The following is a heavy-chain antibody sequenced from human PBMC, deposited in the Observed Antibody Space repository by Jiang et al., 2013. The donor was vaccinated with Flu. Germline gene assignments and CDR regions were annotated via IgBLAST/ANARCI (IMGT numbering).Heavy chain of an antibody. CDR2: ISSSSSYT. D-gene: IGHD1-26*01. V-gene: IGHV3-11*05. CDR3: AREGASGSSDY. CDR1: GFTFSDYY. J-gene: IGHJ4*02. Sequence: QLLESGGGLVKPGGSLRLSCAASGFTFSDYYMSWIRQAPGKGLEWVSYISSSSSYTNYADSVKGRFTISRDNAKNSLYLQMNSLRAEDTAVYYCAREGASGSSDYWGQGTLVTVSS.